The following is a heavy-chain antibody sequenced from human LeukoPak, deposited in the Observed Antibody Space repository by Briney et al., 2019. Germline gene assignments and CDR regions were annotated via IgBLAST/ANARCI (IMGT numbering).Heavy chain of an antibody. V-gene: IGHV1-18*01. CDR1: SYTFTGYG. CDR3: ARDGWLQLHAFDI. CDR2: ISGSNGNT. J-gene: IGHJ3*02. Sequence: ASVKVSCKASSYTFTGYGISWVRQVPGQGLKWMGWISGSNGNTNYAQKFQGRVTITADESASTAYMEVNSLRSEDTAVYYCARDGWLQLHAFDIWGQGTMVTVSS. D-gene: IGHD5-24*01.